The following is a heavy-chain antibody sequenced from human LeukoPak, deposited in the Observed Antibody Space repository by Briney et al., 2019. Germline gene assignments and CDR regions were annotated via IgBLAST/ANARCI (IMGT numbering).Heavy chain of an antibody. CDR1: GGSISSYY. CDR2: INHSGST. D-gene: IGHD3-10*01. CDR3: ARGRVGSYSEFDY. J-gene: IGHJ4*02. Sequence: SETLSLTCTVSGGSISSYYWSWIRQPPGKGLEWIGEINHSGSTNYNPSLKSRVTISVDTSKNQFSLKLSSVTAADTAVYYCARGRVGSYSEFDYWGQGTLVTVSS. V-gene: IGHV4-34*01.